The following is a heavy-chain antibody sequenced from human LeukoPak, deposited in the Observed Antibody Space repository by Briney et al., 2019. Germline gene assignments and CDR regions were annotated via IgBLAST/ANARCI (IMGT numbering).Heavy chain of an antibody. CDR3: AGDQGYGDFYFDY. Sequence: KPSQTLSLTCAISGDSVSSNSAAWHWIRQSPSRGLEWLGRTYYRSKWYDDYAVSVKSRITFNPGTSKNQFSLQLNSVTPEDTAVYYCAGDQGYGDFYFDYWGQGTLVTVSS. CDR2: TYYRSKWYD. CDR1: GDSVSSNSAA. V-gene: IGHV6-1*01. J-gene: IGHJ4*02. D-gene: IGHD4-17*01.